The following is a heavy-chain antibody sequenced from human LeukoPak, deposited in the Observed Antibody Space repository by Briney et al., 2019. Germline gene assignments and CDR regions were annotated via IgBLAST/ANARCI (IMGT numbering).Heavy chain of an antibody. CDR1: GYTFTNYA. CDR3: AKPTSGGWSSFDY. J-gene: IGHJ4*02. CDR2: INATNGNT. V-gene: IGHV1-3*01. Sequence: WASVKVSCKASGYTFTNYAIHWVRQAPGQRLEWMAWINATNGNTKYSQKLQGRVTITTDTSASTAYMELSSLRSEDTGIYYCAKPTSGGWSSFDYWGQGTLVTVSS. D-gene: IGHD6-19*01.